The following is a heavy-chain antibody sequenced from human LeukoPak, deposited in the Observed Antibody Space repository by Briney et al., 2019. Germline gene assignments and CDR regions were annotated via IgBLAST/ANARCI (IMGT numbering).Heavy chain of an antibody. CDR3: AKVRGIVVVPAAMRYFDY. CDR2: ISYDGSNK. CDR1: GFTFSSYG. V-gene: IGHV3-30*18. J-gene: IGHJ4*03. D-gene: IGHD2-2*01. Sequence: GGSLRLSCAASGFTFSSYGMHWVRQAPGKGLEWVAVISYDGSNKHYADSVKGRFTISRDNSKNTLYLQMNSLRAEDTAVYYCAKVRGIVVVPAAMRYFDYWGQGTLVTVSS.